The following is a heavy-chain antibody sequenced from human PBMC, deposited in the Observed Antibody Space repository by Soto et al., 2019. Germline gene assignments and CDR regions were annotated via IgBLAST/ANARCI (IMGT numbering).Heavy chain of an antibody. D-gene: IGHD3-22*01. Sequence: LSETLSLTCTVSGDSISSYFWTWIRQPPGKALEWIGYMFHSGRTNYNPSLTSRVTMSADTSNNQFSLTLTSVTAADTAVYYCAKAVKYYDSTGYDAFAVWGQGIMVTVSS. CDR2: MFHSGRT. CDR1: GDSISSYF. J-gene: IGHJ3*01. CDR3: AKAVKYYDSTGYDAFAV. V-gene: IGHV4-59*01.